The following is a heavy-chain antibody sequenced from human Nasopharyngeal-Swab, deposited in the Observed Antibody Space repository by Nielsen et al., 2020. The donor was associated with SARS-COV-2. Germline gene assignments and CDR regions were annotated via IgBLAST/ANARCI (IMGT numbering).Heavy chain of an antibody. CDR3: ASGKGYYYGSGTFDY. J-gene: IGHJ4*02. CDR1: GFTFSDYY. V-gene: IGHV3-11*04. D-gene: IGHD3-10*01. CDR2: ISSSGSTI. Sequence: LSLTCAASGFTFSDYYMSWIRQAPGKGLEWVSYISSSGSTIYYADSVKGRFTISRDNAKNSLYLQMNSLRAEDTAVYYCASGKGYYYGSGTFDYWGQGTLVTVSS.